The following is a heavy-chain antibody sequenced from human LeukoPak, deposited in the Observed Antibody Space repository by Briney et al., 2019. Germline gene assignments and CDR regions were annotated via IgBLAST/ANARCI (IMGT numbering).Heavy chain of an antibody. J-gene: IGHJ6*02. Sequence: PGGSLRLSCAASGFTFSSYSMNWVRQAPGKGLEWVSSISSSSSYIYYADSVKGRFTISRDNAKNSLYLQMNSLRAEDTAVYYCARGRGSKHDSSGYYLLDYYYYGMDVWGQGTTVTVSS. CDR1: GFTFSSYS. D-gene: IGHD3-22*01. CDR2: ISSSSSYI. V-gene: IGHV3-21*01. CDR3: ARGRGSKHDSSGYYLLDYYYYGMDV.